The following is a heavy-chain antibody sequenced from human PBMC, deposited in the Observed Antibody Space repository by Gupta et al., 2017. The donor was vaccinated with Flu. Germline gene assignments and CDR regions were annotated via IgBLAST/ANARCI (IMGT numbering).Heavy chain of an antibody. J-gene: IGHJ4*02. Sequence: QVQLHQWGAGLLKPSETLSLTCAVYGDSFSGFYWSWIRQSPGKGLQWIGGINHRGTADYNPSLKGRVTISLQTSTNQFSLELRSVSAADAAVYFCASPYCSGGFCGRSFDYWGQGTVVTVPS. CDR2: INHRGTA. V-gene: IGHV4-34*01. CDR3: ASPYCSGGFCGRSFDY. D-gene: IGHD2-15*01. CDR1: GDSFSGFY.